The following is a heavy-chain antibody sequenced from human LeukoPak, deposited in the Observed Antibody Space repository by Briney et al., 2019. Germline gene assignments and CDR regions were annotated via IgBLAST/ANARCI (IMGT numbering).Heavy chain of an antibody. Sequence: SETLSLTCTVSGGSISGNYWNWMRQPAGKGLEWIGRIYTSGRTNYNPSLKSRVTISVDTSKNQFSPKLSSVTAADTAVYYCARENSSGWYGDPYYYYYMDVWGRGTTVTVSS. J-gene: IGHJ6*03. CDR2: IYTSGRT. V-gene: IGHV4-4*07. D-gene: IGHD6-19*01. CDR1: GGSISGNY. CDR3: ARENSSGWYGDPYYYYYMDV.